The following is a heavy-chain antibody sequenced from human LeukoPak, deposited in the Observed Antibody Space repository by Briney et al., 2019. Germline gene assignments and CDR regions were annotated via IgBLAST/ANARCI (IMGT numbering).Heavy chain of an antibody. CDR1: GYTFTSYG. Sequence: ASVKVSCKASGYTFTSYGISWVRQAPGQGLEWMGWIYSYNGNTNYAQKLQGRVTMTTDTSTSTAYMELRSLRSDDTAVYYCARDIVVVVAATNDAFDIWGQGTMVTVSS. D-gene: IGHD2-15*01. CDR2: IYSYNGNT. V-gene: IGHV1-18*01. J-gene: IGHJ3*02. CDR3: ARDIVVVVAATNDAFDI.